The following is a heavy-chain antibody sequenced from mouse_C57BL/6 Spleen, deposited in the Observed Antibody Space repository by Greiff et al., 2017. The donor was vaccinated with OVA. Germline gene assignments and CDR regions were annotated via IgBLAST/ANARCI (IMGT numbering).Heavy chain of an antibody. D-gene: IGHD2-2*01. CDR2: ISRGGDYI. CDR1: GFTFSSYA. J-gene: IGHJ1*03. CDR3: TRDKWLTSYWYFDV. Sequence: DVMLVESGEGLVKPGGSLKLSCAASGFTFSSYAMSWVRQTPEKRLEWVAYISRGGDYIYYADTVKGRFTISRDNARNTLYLQMSSLKSEDTAMYYCTRDKWLTSYWYFDVWGTGTTVTVAS. V-gene: IGHV5-9-1*02.